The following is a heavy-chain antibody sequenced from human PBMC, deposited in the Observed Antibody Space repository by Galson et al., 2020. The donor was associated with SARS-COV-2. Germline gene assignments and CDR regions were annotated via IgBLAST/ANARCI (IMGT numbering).Heavy chain of an antibody. CDR3: AKFGELLPVTYLYYYMGV. CDR2: ISSSSSYI. V-gene: IGHV3-21*01. J-gene: IGHJ6*03. Sequence: GESLKISCAASGFTFSSYSMNWVRQAPGKGLEWVSSISSSSSYIYYADSVKGRFTISRDNAKNSLYLQMNSLRAEDTAVYYCAKFGELLPVTYLYYYMGVWGKGTTVT. CDR1: GFTFSSYS. D-gene: IGHD3-10*01.